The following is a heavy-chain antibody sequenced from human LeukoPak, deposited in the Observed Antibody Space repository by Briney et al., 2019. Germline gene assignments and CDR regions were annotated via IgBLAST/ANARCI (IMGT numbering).Heavy chain of an antibody. J-gene: IGHJ4*02. CDR3: AKGGTVVVAATSFDY. CDR2: ISGSGGST. CDR1: GFTFSSYA. D-gene: IGHD2-15*01. V-gene: IGHV3-23*01. Sequence: GGSLRLSCAASGFTFSSYAMSWVRQAPGKGLEWVSAISGSGGSTYYADSVKGRFTISRDNSKNTLYLQMNSLRAGDTAVYYCAKGGTVVVAATSFDYWGQGTLVTVSS.